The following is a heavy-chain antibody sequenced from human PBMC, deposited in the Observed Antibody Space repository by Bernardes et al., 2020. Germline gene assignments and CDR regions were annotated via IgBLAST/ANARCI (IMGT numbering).Heavy chain of an antibody. CDR1: GFTFSSYW. CDR3: AREFLDDFWSGYSFDY. D-gene: IGHD3-3*01. Sequence: GGSLRLSCAASGFTFSSYWMSWVRQAPGKGLEWVANIKQDGSEKYYVDSVKGRFTISRDNAKNSLYLQMNSLRAEDTAVYYCAREFLDDFWSGYSFDYWGQGTLVTVSS. CDR2: IKQDGSEK. V-gene: IGHV3-7*01. J-gene: IGHJ4*02.